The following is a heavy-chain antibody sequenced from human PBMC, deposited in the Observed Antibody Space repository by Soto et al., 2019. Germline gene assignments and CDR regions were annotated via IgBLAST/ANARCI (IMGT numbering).Heavy chain of an antibody. V-gene: IGHV3-33*05. D-gene: IGHD1-26*01. CDR1: GFSFGSYV. J-gene: IGHJ4*02. Sequence: QVELVESGGGVVQPGRSLRLSCAASGFSFGSYVMNWVRQAPGKGLECVAVISYDGDKTYYADSAKGRFTISRDNSNSTLYLQMNSPRAEDTAIYYGARGAGATDYFDYWGQGALVTVSS. CDR3: ARGAGATDYFDY. CDR2: ISYDGDKT.